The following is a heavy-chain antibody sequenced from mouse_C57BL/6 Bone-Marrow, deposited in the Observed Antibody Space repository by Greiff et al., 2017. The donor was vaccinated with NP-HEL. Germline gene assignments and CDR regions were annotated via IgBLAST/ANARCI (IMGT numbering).Heavy chain of an antibody. CDR2: ISYDGSN. CDR3: ENGLYSYAMDY. J-gene: IGHJ4*01. CDR1: GYSITSGYY. V-gene: IGHV3-6*01. Sequence: EVQLQQSGPGLVKPSQSLSLTCSVTGYSITSGYYWNWIRQFPGNKLEWMGYISYDGSNNYNPSLKNRISITRDTSKNQFFLKLNSVTTEDTATSNCENGLYSYAMDYWGKGTSVTVSS. D-gene: IGHD1-1*01.